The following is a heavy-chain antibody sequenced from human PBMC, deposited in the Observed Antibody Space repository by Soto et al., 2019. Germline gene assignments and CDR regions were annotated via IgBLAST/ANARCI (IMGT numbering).Heavy chain of an antibody. CDR3: ARGKSSGYYPAERYYYYYGMDV. J-gene: IGHJ6*02. D-gene: IGHD3-22*01. CDR2: IIPIFGTA. CDR1: GGTFSSYA. Sequence: GASVKVSCKASGGTFSSYAISWVRQAPGQGLEWMGGIIPIFGTANYAQKFQGRVTITADESTSTAYMELSSLRSEDTAVYYCARGKSSGYYPAERYYYYYGMDVWGQGTTVTVSS. V-gene: IGHV1-69*13.